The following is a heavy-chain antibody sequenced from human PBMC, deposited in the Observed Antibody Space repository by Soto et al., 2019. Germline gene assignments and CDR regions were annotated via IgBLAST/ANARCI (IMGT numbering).Heavy chain of an antibody. CDR2: ISYDGSNK. V-gene: IGHV3-30-3*01. J-gene: IGHJ1*01. D-gene: IGHD3-10*01. Sequence: QVQLVESGGGVVQPGRSLRLSCAASGFTFSSYAMHWVRQAPGKGLEWVAVISYDGSNKYYADSVKGRFTISRDNSKNTLYLQMNSRRAEDTAVYYCARSQWRIQWFAEYFQHWGQGTLVTVSS. CDR3: ARSQWRIQWFAEYFQH. CDR1: GFTFSSYA.